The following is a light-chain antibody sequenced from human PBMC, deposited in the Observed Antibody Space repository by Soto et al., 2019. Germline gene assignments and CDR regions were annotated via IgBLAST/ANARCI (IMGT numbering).Light chain of an antibody. V-gene: IGKV3D-20*02. CDR1: QSVSSSY. Sequence: EIVLTQSPGTLSLSPGERATLSCRASQSVSSSYLAWYQQKPGQAPRLLIYDASTRATGIPARFSGSGSGTDFTLTISRLQPEDFAAYYCQQSYSTPWTFGQGTKVDIK. CDR3: QQSYSTPWT. CDR2: DAS. J-gene: IGKJ1*01.